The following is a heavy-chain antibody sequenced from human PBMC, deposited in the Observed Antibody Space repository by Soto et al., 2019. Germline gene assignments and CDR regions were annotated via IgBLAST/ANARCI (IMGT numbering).Heavy chain of an antibody. J-gene: IGHJ4*02. Sequence: PSETLSLTCAVSGGSISSGGYSWSWIRQPPGKGLEWIGYIYHSGSTYYNPSLKSRVTISVDRSKNQFSLKLSSVTAADTAVYCAAGGGLPRYYWGQGTLVTVSS. CDR3: AGGGLPRYY. CDR1: GGSISSGGYS. V-gene: IGHV4-30-2*01. D-gene: IGHD5-12*01. CDR2: IYHSGST.